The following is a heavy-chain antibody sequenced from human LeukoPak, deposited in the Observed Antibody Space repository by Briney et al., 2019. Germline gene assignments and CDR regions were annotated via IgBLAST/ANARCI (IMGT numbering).Heavy chain of an antibody. CDR3: ARDGLYCTNGVCSSDI. D-gene: IGHD2-8*01. V-gene: IGHV1-69*13. J-gene: IGHJ3*02. Sequence: GASVKVSCKASGGTFSSYAISWVRQAPGQGLEWMGGIIPIFGTANYAQKFQGRVTITADESTSTVYMELTSLRSADTAVYFCARDGLYCTNGVCSSDIWGQGTLVTVSS. CDR1: GGTFSSYA. CDR2: IIPIFGTA.